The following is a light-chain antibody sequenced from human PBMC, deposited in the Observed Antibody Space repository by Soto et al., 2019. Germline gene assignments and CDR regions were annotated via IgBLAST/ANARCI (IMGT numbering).Light chain of an antibody. CDR3: QQSYRSPYT. J-gene: IGKJ2*01. CDR1: QSINLY. CDR2: GAS. V-gene: IGKV1-39*01. Sequence: IQLTQSPSSLSASVGDSVTVTCRASQSINLYLNWYQQKPGKAPTLLIYGASTLQSGXXXXXXXXXXXXXXXXTISSLQTEDFATYYCQQSYRSPYTFGQGTKLEI.